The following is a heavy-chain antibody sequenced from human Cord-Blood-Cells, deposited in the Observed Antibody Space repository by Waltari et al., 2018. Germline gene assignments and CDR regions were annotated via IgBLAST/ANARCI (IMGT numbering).Heavy chain of an antibody. D-gene: IGHD7-27*01. J-gene: IGHJ6*02. V-gene: IGHV4-39*01. CDR3: ASLWDYYYYYGMDV. CDR2: IYYSGST. CDR1: GGSISSSSYY. Sequence: QLQLQESGPGLVKPSETLSLTCTVSGGSISSSSYYWGWIRQPPGKGLEWIGSIYYSGSTDYNPSRKRRVAISVDTSKSQYARMLSSVSAADTAAYYGASLWDYYYYYGMDVWGQGTTVTGSS.